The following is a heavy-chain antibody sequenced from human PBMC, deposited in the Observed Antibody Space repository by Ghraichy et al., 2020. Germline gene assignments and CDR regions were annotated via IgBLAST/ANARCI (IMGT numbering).Heavy chain of an antibody. V-gene: IGHV3-15*01. D-gene: IGHD4-17*01. CDR3: TTLSMTVTHGGDD. CDR1: GLIFSDAW. CDR2: IKTRSSGGTT. J-gene: IGHJ4*02. Sequence: GGSLRLSCAASGLIFSDAWMSWVRQAPGRGLEWVGRIKTRSSGGTTDYAAPVKGRFTISRTDYEKTLYLQMHGLKTDDTGVYYCTTLSMTVTHGGDDWGRGTMVTVSS.